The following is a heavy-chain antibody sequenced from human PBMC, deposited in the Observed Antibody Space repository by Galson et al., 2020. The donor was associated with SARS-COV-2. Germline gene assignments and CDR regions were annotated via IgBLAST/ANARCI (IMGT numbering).Heavy chain of an antibody. CDR2: ISPGDSET. CDR3: ARRRLPGSGNVLSRYYDMDV. Sequence: GESLKISCTTSGYYFTSYWVAWVRQMPGKGLEWMGIISPGDSETTYSPSFQGPVTISADNSITTVYLQWSSLKASDTAIYYCARRRLPGSGNVLSRYYDMDVWGQGTTVTVSS. CDR1: GYYFTSYW. J-gene: IGHJ6*02. D-gene: IGHD3-10*01. V-gene: IGHV5-51*01.